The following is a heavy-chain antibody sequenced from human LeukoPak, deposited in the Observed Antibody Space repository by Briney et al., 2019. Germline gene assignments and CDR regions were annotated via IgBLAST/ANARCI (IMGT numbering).Heavy chain of an antibody. V-gene: IGHV4-39*07. CDR1: GGSISSSSYY. CDR3: AKGNSSGYYWGVAFDI. J-gene: IGHJ3*02. Sequence: SETLSLTCTVSGGSISSSSYYWGWIRQPPGKGLEWIGSIHYSGSTYYNPSLKSRVTISVDTSKNQFSLKLSSVTAADTAVYYCAKGNSSGYYWGVAFDIWGQGTMVTVSS. D-gene: IGHD3-22*01. CDR2: IHYSGST.